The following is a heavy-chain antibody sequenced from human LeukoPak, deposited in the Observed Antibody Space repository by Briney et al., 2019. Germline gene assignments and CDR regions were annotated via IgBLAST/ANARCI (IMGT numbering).Heavy chain of an antibody. Sequence: SETLSLTCTVSGGSMSIYYWSWIRRPPGKGLEWIGNMYYSGGPDYNPSLKSRVTISIDTSKNQFSLRLTSVTAADTAVYYCARCRPYFYDSSGYVDYWGQGTLVTVSS. J-gene: IGHJ4*02. CDR1: GGSMSIYY. CDR2: MYYSGGP. D-gene: IGHD3-22*01. CDR3: ARCRPYFYDSSGYVDY. V-gene: IGHV4-59*01.